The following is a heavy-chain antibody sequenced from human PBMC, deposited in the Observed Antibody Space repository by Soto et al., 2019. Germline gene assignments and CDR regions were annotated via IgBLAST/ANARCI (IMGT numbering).Heavy chain of an antibody. CDR3: ARDGHYDSSVIMDV. V-gene: IGHV4-4*02. Sequence: VQLEESGPGLVKPSGTLSLTCTVSGDSVSRSTWWSWVRQTPGMGLEWIGEIYQSGITHYSPSLKSRISISMDKSNNQFSLSVRSVTAADTAVYYCARDGHYDSSVIMDVWGQGTTVPVS. D-gene: IGHD3-22*01. CDR2: IYQSGIT. CDR1: GDSVSRSTW. J-gene: IGHJ6*02.